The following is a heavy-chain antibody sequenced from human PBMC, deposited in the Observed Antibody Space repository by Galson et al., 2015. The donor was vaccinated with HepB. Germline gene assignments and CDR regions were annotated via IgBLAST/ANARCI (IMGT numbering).Heavy chain of an antibody. Sequence: SVKVSCKASGYTFTSYYMHWVRQAPGQGLEWMGIINPSGGSTSYARKFQGRVTMTRDTSTSTVYMELSSLRSEDTAVYYCARDIKDYGGNAYERVFDYWGQGTLVTVSS. CDR2: INPSGGST. D-gene: IGHD4-23*01. CDR3: ARDIKDYGGNAYERVFDY. CDR1: GYTFTSYY. V-gene: IGHV1-46*03. J-gene: IGHJ4*02.